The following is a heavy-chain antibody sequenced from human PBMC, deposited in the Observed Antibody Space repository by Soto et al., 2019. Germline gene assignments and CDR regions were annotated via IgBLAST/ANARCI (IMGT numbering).Heavy chain of an antibody. CDR1: GFTISRYG. Sequence: EVQLVESGGGLVQPGGSRRLTCAASGFTISRYGMHGVRQDTGRGLEWVSMIGPGGDTYYSGSVKDRFTISRENANNTLYLQMNSLRAGDTAVYYCARGLLGMTVAFDIWGQGTTVTVSS. CDR3: ARGLLGMTVAFDI. CDR2: IGPGGDT. V-gene: IGHV3-13*01. J-gene: IGHJ3*02. D-gene: IGHD7-27*01.